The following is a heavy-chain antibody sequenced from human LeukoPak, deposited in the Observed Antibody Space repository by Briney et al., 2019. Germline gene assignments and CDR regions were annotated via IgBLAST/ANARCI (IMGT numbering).Heavy chain of an antibody. V-gene: IGHV1-2*02. CDR2: INPNSGGT. J-gene: IGHJ3*02. Sequence: ASVKVSCKASGYTFTGYYMHWVRQAPGQGLEWMGWINPNSGGTNYAQKFQGRVTITRDTSISTAYMELSRLRSDDTAVYYCARAWNYYDSSGPRDAFDIWGQGTMVTVSS. CDR1: GYTFTGYY. CDR3: ARAWNYYDSSGPRDAFDI. D-gene: IGHD3-22*01.